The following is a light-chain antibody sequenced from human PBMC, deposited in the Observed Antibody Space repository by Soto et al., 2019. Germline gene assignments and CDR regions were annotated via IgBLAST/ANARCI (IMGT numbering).Light chain of an antibody. J-gene: IGKJ3*01. CDR1: QSISNY. Sequence: DIQMTQSPSSLSASVGDRVTITCRASQSISNYLNWYQQKPGKAPKLLIYAASSLQSGVPSRFSASGSGTDFTLTISSLQPEDFATYSCQQSYTTLFTFGPGTNVDIK. V-gene: IGKV1-39*01. CDR2: AAS. CDR3: QQSYTTLFT.